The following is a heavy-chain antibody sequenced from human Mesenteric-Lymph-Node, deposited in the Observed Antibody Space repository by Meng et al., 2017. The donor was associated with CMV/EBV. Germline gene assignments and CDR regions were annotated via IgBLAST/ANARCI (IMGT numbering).Heavy chain of an antibody. D-gene: IGHD2-2*02. CDR1: GFTVSSNE. Sequence: GESLKISCAASGFTVSSNEMSWVRQAPGKGLEWVSSISGGSTYYADSRKGRFTISRDNSKNTLHLQMNSLRAEDTALYYCAKDIRGSRYCSSTSCYTSSYYYTMDVWGQGTTVTVSS. CDR3: AKDIRGSRYCSSTSCYTSSYYYTMDV. V-gene: IGHV3-38-3*01. CDR2: ISGGST. J-gene: IGHJ6*02.